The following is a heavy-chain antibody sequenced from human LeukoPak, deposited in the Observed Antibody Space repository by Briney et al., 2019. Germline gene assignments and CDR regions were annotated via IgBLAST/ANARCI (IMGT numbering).Heavy chain of an antibody. CDR3: ARDQGIITTVNTGPVDY. V-gene: IGHV3-21*01. CDR1: GFTFSRNS. Sequence: GGSLRLSCATSGFTFSRNSMNWVRQAPGKGLEWVSSISSGSSYIIYYADSVKGRFTISRDNFNNTLYLQMNSLRAEDTAVYYCARDQGIITTVNTGPVDYWGQGTLVTVSS. D-gene: IGHD4-17*01. CDR2: ISSGSSYII. J-gene: IGHJ4*02.